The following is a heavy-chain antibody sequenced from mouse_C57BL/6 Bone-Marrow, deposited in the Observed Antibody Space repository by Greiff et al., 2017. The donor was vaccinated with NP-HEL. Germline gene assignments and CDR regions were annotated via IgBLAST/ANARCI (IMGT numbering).Heavy chain of an antibody. V-gene: IGHV1-42*01. CDR1: GYSFTGYY. CDR3: ASYYGFAY. CDR2: INPSTGGT. D-gene: IGHD1-1*01. Sequence: VQLQQSGPELVKPGASVKISCKASGYSFTGYYMNWVKQSPEKSLEWIGEINPSTGGTTYNQKFKAKATLTVDKSSSTAYMQLKSLTSEDSAVYYCASYYGFAYWGQGTLVTVSA. J-gene: IGHJ3*01.